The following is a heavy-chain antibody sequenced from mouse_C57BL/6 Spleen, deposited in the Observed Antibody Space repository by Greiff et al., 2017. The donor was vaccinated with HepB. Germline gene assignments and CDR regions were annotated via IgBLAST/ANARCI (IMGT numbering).Heavy chain of an antibody. J-gene: IGHJ2*01. CDR2: IRNKANGYTT. Sequence: EVQLQESGGGLVQPGGSLSLSCAASGFAFTDYYMSWVRQPPGKALEWLGFIRNKANGYTTEYSASVKGRFTISRDNSQSILYLQMNALRAEDSATYYCARYSRQLRFLFDYWGQGTTLTVSS. CDR3: ARYSRQLRFLFDY. CDR1: GFAFTDYY. V-gene: IGHV7-3*01. D-gene: IGHD3-2*02.